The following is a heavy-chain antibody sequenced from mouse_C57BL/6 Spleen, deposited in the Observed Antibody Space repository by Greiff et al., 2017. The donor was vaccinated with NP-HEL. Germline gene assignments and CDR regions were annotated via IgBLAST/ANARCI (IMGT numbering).Heavy chain of an antibody. CDR2: ISSGGSYT. CDR3: ERREDGYYYAMDY. D-gene: IGHD2-3*01. V-gene: IGHV5-6*01. J-gene: IGHJ4*01. Sequence: EVMLVESGGDLVKPGGSLKLSCAASGFTFSSYGMSWVRQTPDKRLEWVATISSGGSYTYYPDSVKGRFTISRDNAKNTLYLQMSSLKSEDTAMYYCERREDGYYYAMDYWGQGTSVTVSS. CDR1: GFTFSSYG.